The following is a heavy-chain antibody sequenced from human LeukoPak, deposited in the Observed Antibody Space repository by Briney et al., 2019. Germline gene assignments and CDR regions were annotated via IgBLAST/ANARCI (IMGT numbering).Heavy chain of an antibody. D-gene: IGHD3-22*01. CDR3: ARGGKNYYDSSGYYSLFDY. CDR1: GYTFTGYY. Sequence: GASVKVSCKASGYTFTGYYMHWVRQAPGQGLEWMGRINPNSGGTNYAQKFQGRVTMTRDTSISTAYMELSRLRSDDTAVYYCARGGKNYYDSSGYYSLFDYWGQGTLVTVPS. V-gene: IGHV1-2*06. CDR2: INPNSGGT. J-gene: IGHJ4*02.